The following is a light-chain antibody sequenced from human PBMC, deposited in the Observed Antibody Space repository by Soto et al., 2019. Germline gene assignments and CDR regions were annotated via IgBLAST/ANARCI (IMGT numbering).Light chain of an antibody. CDR1: QDISNY. CDR2: DAS. CDR3: QQYDSVPLT. Sequence: DIQMTQSPSSLSASLLDRVTITCQSSQDISNYLNWYQQKPGKAPKLLIYDASNLETGVPSRFSGSGSGTDFTFTISSLQPEDIATYYCQQYDSVPLTFGGGTKVDIK. V-gene: IGKV1-33*01. J-gene: IGKJ4*01.